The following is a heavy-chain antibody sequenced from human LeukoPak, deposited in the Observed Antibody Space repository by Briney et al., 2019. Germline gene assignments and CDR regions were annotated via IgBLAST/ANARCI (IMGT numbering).Heavy chain of an antibody. Sequence: SETLSLTCTVSGDSLSSRKYYWNWIRQPPGKTLEWIGYFHSSGNNIYNPSLKSRATISADTSKNQFSLTVTSVTAADTAFYYCARDYCGGTTCYPDYWGQGTLVTVSS. J-gene: IGHJ4*02. CDR3: ARDYCGGTTCYPDY. V-gene: IGHV4-61*01. CDR1: GDSLSSRKYY. CDR2: FHSSGNN. D-gene: IGHD2-2*01.